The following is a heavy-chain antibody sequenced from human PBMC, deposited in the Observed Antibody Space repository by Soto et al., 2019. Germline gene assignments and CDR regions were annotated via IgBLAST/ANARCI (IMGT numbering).Heavy chain of an antibody. V-gene: IGHV4-34*01. CDR2: INHSGST. CDR1: GGSFSGYY. Sequence: SETLSLTCAVYGGSFSGYYWSWIRQPPGKGLEWIGEINHSGSTNYNPSLKSRVTISVDTSKNQFSLKLSSVTAADTAVYYCARGQSSTNYYYYYMDVWGKGTTVTVSS. CDR3: ARGQSSTNYYYYYMDV. D-gene: IGHD2-2*01. J-gene: IGHJ6*03.